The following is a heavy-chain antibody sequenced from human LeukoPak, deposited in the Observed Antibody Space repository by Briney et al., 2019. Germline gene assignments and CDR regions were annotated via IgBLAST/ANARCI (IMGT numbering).Heavy chain of an antibody. J-gene: IGHJ4*02. Sequence: GRSLRLSCAVSGFPLSDFCTNWVSQAPGKGLEWVSSISCSNSYIYYTNSVKGRLTISRDNAKNSLYLQMNGLRAEDTAVYYCARTAIGYSDSSGYYFDYWGQGTLVTVSS. CDR2: ISCSNSYI. CDR1: GFPLSDFC. V-gene: IGHV3-21*01. CDR3: ARTAIGYSDSSGYYFDY. D-gene: IGHD3-22*01.